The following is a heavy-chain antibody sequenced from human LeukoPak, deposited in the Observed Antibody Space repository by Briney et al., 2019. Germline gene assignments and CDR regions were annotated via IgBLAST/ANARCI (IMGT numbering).Heavy chain of an antibody. J-gene: IGHJ4*02. V-gene: IGHV1-46*01. Sequence: GASVEVSCKASGYTFTYYYIHWVRQAPGQGLDWMGIINPSGGSTTYAQKFQGRVTLTRDTSTSTVYMELSSLRSEDTAVYYCARSPYTYGSLFYLDYWGQGTLVTVSS. D-gene: IGHD5-18*01. CDR2: INPSGGST. CDR1: GYTFTYYY. CDR3: ARSPYTYGSLFYLDY.